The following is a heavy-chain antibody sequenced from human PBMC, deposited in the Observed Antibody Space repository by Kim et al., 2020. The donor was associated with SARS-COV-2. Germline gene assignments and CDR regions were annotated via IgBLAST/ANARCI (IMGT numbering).Heavy chain of an antibody. CDR1: GASISDYF. Sequence: SETLSLTCTVSGASISDYFWSWIRQPPGKGLEWIGYIHHGGSTNYNPSLNSRVTMSLDSSRNQFSLKLSSVTAADTAVYYCARLGWPYGSGAGYFDSWGPGTLVTVSS. CDR3: ARLGWPYGSGAGYFDS. V-gene: IGHV4-59*01. J-gene: IGHJ4*02. D-gene: IGHD3-10*01. CDR2: IHHGGST.